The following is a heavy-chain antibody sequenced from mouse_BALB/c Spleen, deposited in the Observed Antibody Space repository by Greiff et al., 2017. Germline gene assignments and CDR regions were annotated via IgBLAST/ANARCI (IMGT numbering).Heavy chain of an antibody. D-gene: IGHD2-3*01. V-gene: IGHV14-3*02. CDR1: GFNIKDTY. J-gene: IGHJ2*01. Sequence: VQLKQSGAELVKPGASVKLSCTASGFNIKDTYMHWVKQRPEQGLEWIGRIDPANGNTKYDPKFQGKATITADTSSNTAYLQLSSLTSEDTAVYYCAVYDGYYEYFDYWGQGTTLTVSS. CDR2: IDPANGNT. CDR3: AVYDGYYEYFDY.